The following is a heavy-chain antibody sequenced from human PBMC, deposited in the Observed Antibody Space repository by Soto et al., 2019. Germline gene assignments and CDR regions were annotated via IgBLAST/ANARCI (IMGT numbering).Heavy chain of an antibody. Sequence: ASETLSLTCAVYGGSFSGYYWSWIRQPPGKGLEWIGEINHSGSTNYNPSLKSRVTISVDTSKNQFSLKLSSVTAADTAVYYCARSGGPYYFDYWGQGTLVTVSS. V-gene: IGHV4-34*01. CDR2: INHSGST. CDR1: GGSFSGYY. J-gene: IGHJ4*02. D-gene: IGHD6-19*01. CDR3: ARSGGPYYFDY.